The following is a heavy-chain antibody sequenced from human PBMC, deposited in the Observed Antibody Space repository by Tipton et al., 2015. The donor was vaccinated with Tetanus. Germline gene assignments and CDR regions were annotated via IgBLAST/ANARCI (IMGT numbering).Heavy chain of an antibody. CDR3: ARDYDFWSGSLDY. CDR2: IHSDGRST. CDR1: GFTFSKYW. D-gene: IGHD3-3*01. J-gene: IGHJ4*02. Sequence: SLRLSCAASGFTFSKYWMHWVRQAPGKGLVWVSRIHSDGRSTSYAGSVEGRFAISRDNARNTLYLQMNSLRVEDTAVYYCARDYDFWSGSLDYWGQGTLVTVSS. V-gene: IGHV3-74*01.